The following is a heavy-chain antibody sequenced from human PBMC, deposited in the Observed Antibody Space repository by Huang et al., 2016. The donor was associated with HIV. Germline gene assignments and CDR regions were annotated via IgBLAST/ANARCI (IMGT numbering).Heavy chain of an antibody. CDR3: ARGITGTTFYYYNMDV. J-gene: IGHJ6*03. D-gene: IGHD1-20*01. Sequence: QVQVVESGGGVVPPGRSLRLSCAASRFTFGSFSMHWVRQATGKGLEWMGVISNDGSSKYYADSVKGRFTISRDNSRNTLYLQMNSLRSGDTAVYYCARGITGTTFYYYNMDVWGKGTTVIVSS. CDR1: RFTFGSFS. V-gene: IGHV3-30*03. CDR2: ISNDGSSK.